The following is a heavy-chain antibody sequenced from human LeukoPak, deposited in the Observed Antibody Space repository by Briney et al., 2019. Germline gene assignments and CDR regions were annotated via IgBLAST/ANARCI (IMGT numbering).Heavy chain of an antibody. J-gene: IGHJ4*02. V-gene: IGHV1-8*01. CDR2: MNPNSGNT. Sequence: AASVNVSCTASGYTFTSYDINWVRQATGQGLEWMGWMNPNSGNTGYAQKFQGRVTMTRNTSISTAYMELSSLRSEDTAVYLCARGHYDSSGYYYVLDYWGQGTLVTVSS. CDR3: ARGHYDSSGYYYVLDY. D-gene: IGHD3-22*01. CDR1: GYTFTSYD.